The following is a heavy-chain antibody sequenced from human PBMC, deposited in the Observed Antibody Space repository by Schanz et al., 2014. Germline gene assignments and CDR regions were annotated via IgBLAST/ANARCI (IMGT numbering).Heavy chain of an antibody. V-gene: IGHV1-46*01. D-gene: IGHD3-9*01. CDR1: GYTFTSYS. Sequence: QVQLVQSGAEVKKPGASVKVSCKASGYTFTSYSMHWVRQAPGQGLEWMGIINLSGGSTNNAQKFQGRLTMTRDTSTSTVYMELRSLRSDDTAVYYCARVQDDILTGSEYYYGMDVWGQGTTVTVS. CDR2: INLSGGST. CDR3: ARVQDDILTGSEYYYGMDV. J-gene: IGHJ6*02.